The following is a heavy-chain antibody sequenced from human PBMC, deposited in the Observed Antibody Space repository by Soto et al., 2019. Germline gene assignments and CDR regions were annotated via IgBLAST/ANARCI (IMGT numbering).Heavy chain of an antibody. CDR1: GFTFSSYS. CDR3: ARDQTAAGMGYFQH. D-gene: IGHD6-13*01. V-gene: IGHV3-21*01. CDR2: ISSSSSYI. J-gene: IGHJ1*01. Sequence: EVQLVESGGGLVKPGGSLRLSCAASGFTFSSYSMNWVRQAPGKGLEWVSSISSSSSYIYYADSVKGRFTISRDNAKNSLYLQMNSLRAEDTAVYYCARDQTAAGMGYFQHWGQGTLVTVSS.